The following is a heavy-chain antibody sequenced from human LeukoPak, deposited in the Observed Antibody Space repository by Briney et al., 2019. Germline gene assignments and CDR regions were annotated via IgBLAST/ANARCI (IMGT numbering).Heavy chain of an antibody. D-gene: IGHD3-10*01. CDR1: GFTFSDYY. CDR2: ISSSGSTI. V-gene: IGHV3-11*01. CDR3: ARDLGGSGRYNWFDP. Sequence: PGGSLRLSCAASGFTFSDYYMSWIRQAPGKGLEWVSYISSSGSTISYADSLKGRFTISRDNAKNSLYLQMNSLRAEDTAVYYCARDLGGSGRYNWFDPWGQGTLVTVSS. J-gene: IGHJ5*02.